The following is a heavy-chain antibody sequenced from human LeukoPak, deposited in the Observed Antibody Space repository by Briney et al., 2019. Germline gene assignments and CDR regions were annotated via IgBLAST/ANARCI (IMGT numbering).Heavy chain of an antibody. CDR2: ISSSSSYI. V-gene: IGHV3-21*01. CDR3: ARDRQWLIDY. D-gene: IGHD6-19*01. Sequence: KPGGSLRLSCAASGFTFSSYSMNWVRQAPGKGLEWVSSISSSSSYIYYADSVKRRFTISRDNAKNSLYLQMNSLRAEDTAVYYCARDRQWLIDYWGQGTLVTVSS. J-gene: IGHJ4*02. CDR1: GFTFSSYS.